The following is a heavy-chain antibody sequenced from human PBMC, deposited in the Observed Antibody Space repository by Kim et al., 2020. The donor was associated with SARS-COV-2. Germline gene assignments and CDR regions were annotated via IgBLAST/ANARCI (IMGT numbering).Heavy chain of an antibody. CDR1: GFTFSSYW. Sequence: GGSLRLSCAASGFTFSSYWMHWVRQVPGKGLVWVSRINSDAGSTAYADSVKGRFTISRDNAKNTLYLQMNSLRAEDTAVYYCTRDHYGDFDYWGQGTLVTVSS. V-gene: IGHV3-74*01. J-gene: IGHJ4*02. D-gene: IGHD4-17*01. CDR3: TRDHYGDFDY. CDR2: INSDAGST.